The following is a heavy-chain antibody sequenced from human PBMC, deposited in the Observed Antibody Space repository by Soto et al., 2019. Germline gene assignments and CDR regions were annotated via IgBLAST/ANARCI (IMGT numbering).Heavy chain of an antibody. D-gene: IGHD3-9*01. CDR1: GFTFSSYA. CDR2: ISGSGGST. J-gene: IGHJ4*02. V-gene: IGHV3-23*01. Sequence: GGSLRLACAASGFTFSSYAMSWVRQAPGKGLEWVSAISGSGGSTYYADSVKGRFTISRDNSKNTLYLQMNSLRAEDTAVYYCAKVQLYYDILTGYYFAYWGQGTLVTVSS. CDR3: AKVQLYYDILTGYYFAY.